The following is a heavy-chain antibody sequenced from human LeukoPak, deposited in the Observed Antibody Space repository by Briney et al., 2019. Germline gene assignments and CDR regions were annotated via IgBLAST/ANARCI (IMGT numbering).Heavy chain of an antibody. D-gene: IGHD5-18*01. V-gene: IGHV1-8*01. CDR1: GYSFTTYD. Sequence: GASVKVSCKASGYSFTTYDINWVRQTTRAGLEWMGWMNPNSGNAGYAQKFQGRVTMTRDISINTAYMELSGLRYEDTAVYYCARHTAVLPGDYWGQGTLVTVSS. J-gene: IGHJ4*02. CDR2: MNPNSGNA. CDR3: ARHTAVLPGDY.